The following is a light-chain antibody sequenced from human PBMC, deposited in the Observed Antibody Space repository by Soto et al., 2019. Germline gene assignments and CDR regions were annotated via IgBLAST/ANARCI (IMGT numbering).Light chain of an antibody. Sequence: EIVMTQSPATLSVSPGERATLSCRASQSVSSNLAWYQQKPGQAPRLLIYGISTRATGISARFSGSGSGTDFTLTISSLQSEDFAVYYCQQHNKWPLTFGQGTRLE. V-gene: IGKV3-15*01. CDR2: GIS. CDR1: QSVSSN. J-gene: IGKJ5*01. CDR3: QQHNKWPLT.